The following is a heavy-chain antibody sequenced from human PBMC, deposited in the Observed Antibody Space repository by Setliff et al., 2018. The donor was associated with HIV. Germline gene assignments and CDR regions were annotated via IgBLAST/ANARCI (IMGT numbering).Heavy chain of an antibody. J-gene: IGHJ4*02. Sequence: SETLSLTCAVYGGSFNGYYWSWIRQPPGKGLEWIGEINHSGSTNYNPSLKSRVIISVDTSKNQFSLRLTSVTAADTAVYYCARGGRRSTWYLRGWYFDYWGQGTLVTVSS. CDR1: GGSFNGYY. V-gene: IGHV4-34*01. CDR2: INHSGST. D-gene: IGHD6-13*01. CDR3: ARGGRRSTWYLRGWYFDY.